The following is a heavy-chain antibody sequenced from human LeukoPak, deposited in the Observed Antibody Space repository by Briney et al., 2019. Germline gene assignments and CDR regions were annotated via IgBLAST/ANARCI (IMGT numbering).Heavy chain of an antibody. CDR3: ARGGLGSDFWSGYHDY. Sequence: PGGSLRLSCAASGFTFSSYSMNWVRQAPGKGLEWVSSISSSSTYIYYADSVKGRFTISRDNAKNSLYLQMNSLRAEDTAVYYCARGGLGSDFWSGYHDYWGQGTLVTVFS. CDR1: GFTFSSYS. J-gene: IGHJ4*02. D-gene: IGHD3-3*01. CDR2: ISSSSTYI. V-gene: IGHV3-21*01.